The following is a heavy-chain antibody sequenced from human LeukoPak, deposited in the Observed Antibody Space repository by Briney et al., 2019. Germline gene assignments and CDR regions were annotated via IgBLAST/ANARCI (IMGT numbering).Heavy chain of an antibody. CDR3: ARDDKGSWYPSFAY. D-gene: IGHD6-13*01. Sequence: ASVKVSCKASGYTFTSYDINWVRQATGQGLEWMGWMNPNSGNTGYAQKFQGRVTITADESTSTAYMELSSLRSEDTAVYYCARDDKGSWYPSFAYWGQGTLVTVSS. CDR1: GYTFTSYD. J-gene: IGHJ4*02. CDR2: MNPNSGNT. V-gene: IGHV1-8*01.